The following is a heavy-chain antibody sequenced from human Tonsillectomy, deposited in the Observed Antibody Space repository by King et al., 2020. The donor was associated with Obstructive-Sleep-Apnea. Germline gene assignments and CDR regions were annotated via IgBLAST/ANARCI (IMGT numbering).Heavy chain of an antibody. CDR3: TRERRVIAVAGAVDF. J-gene: IGHJ4*02. CDR2: IRSKAYGGTT. CDR1: GFTFGDYA. Sequence: VQLVESGGGLVQPGRSLRLSCTASGFTFGDYAMSWFRQAPGKGLEWVGFIRSKAYGGTTEYAASVKGRFTISRDDSKSIAYLQMNSLKTEDTAVYYCTRERRVIAVAGAVDFWGQGTLVTVSS. V-gene: IGHV3-49*03. D-gene: IGHD6-19*01.